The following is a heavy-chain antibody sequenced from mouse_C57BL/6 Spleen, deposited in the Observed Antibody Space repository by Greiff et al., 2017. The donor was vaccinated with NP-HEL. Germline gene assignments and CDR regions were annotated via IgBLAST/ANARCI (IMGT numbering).Heavy chain of an antibody. CDR1: GFSFTSYG. D-gene: IGHD2-1*01. V-gene: IGHV2-2*01. Sequence: QVQLKQSGPGLVQPSQSLSITCTVSGFSFTSYGVHWVRQSPGKGLEWLGVIWSGGSTDYNQAFITRLSISKDNSKSQIFFKMNSLQADETAIDYGARKGGYYCNLLDYWGQGTSVTVSS. J-gene: IGHJ4*01. CDR2: IWSGGST. CDR3: ARKGGYYCNLLDY.